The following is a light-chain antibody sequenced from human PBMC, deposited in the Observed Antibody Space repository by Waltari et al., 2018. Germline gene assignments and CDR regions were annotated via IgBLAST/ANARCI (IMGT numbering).Light chain of an antibody. CDR1: QSVNNNY. Sequence: EIVLTQSPGTLSLSPGERATLSCRASQSVNNNYLAWYQQKPGQAPRLLMFGASSRATGIPDRFSGSGSGTDFTLTISRLEPEDFAVYYGQQYVGSPMTFGQGTKVEIK. V-gene: IGKV3-20*01. CDR2: GAS. CDR3: QQYVGSPMT. J-gene: IGKJ1*01.